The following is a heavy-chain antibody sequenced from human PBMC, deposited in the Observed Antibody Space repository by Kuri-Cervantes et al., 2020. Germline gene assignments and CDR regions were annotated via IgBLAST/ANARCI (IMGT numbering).Heavy chain of an antibody. CDR3: ASRGGATGSEGYYGMDV. CDR2: INPSGGST. D-gene: IGHD1-26*01. V-gene: IGHV1-46*01. Sequence: ASVKVSCKASGYTFINYYVHWARQAPGQGLEWMGIINPSGGSTSYAQKFQGRVTMTRNTSISTAYMELSSLRSEDTAVYYCASRGGATGSEGYYGMDVWGQGTTVTVSS. J-gene: IGHJ6*02. CDR1: GYTFINYY.